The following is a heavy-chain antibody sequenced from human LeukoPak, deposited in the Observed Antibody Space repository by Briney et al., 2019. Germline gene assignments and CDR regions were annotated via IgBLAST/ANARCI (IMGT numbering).Heavy chain of an antibody. CDR3: ARDRISRHYEALGYYYYGMDV. V-gene: IGHV1-69*04. CDR1: GGTFSSYA. D-gene: IGHD2-15*01. CDR2: IIPILGIA. Sequence: GASVKVSCKASGGTFSSYAISWVRQAPGQGLEWMGRIIPILGIANYAQKFQGRVTITADKSTSTAYMELSRLRSDDTAVCYCARDRISRHYEALGYYYYGMDVWGQGTTVTVSS. J-gene: IGHJ6*02.